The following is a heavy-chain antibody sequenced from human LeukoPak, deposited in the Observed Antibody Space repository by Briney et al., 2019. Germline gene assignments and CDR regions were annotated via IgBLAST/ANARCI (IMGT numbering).Heavy chain of an antibody. CDR3: ASQRGYGGRWEDY. J-gene: IGHJ4*02. CDR2: IYYSGST. CDR1: GGSISSGGYY. Sequence: SETLSLTCTVSGGSISSGGYYWSWIRQPPGKGLEWIGYIYYSGSTNYNPSLKSRVTISVDTSKNQFSLKLSSVTAADTAVYYCASQRGYGGRWEDYWGQGILVTVSS. V-gene: IGHV4-61*08. D-gene: IGHD4-23*01.